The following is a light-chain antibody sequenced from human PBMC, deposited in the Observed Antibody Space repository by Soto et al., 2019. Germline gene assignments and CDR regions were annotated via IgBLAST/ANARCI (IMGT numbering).Light chain of an antibody. Sequence: QSALTQPASVSGSPGQSITISCTGTSSDVGGYNYVSWYQQHPGKAPKFMIYDVSNRPSGVSNRFSGSNSVNTASLTISGLQAEDEAGYYCSSYTTSNTRQIVFGTGTQLTVL. CDR2: DVS. CDR1: SSDVGGYNY. J-gene: IGLJ1*01. CDR3: SSYTTSNTRQIV. V-gene: IGLV2-14*01.